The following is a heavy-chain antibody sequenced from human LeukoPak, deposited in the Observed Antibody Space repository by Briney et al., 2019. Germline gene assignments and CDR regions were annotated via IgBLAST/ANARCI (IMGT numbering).Heavy chain of an antibody. J-gene: IGHJ4*02. V-gene: IGHV1-2*02. CDR3: AKDAVTVATPYFDF. Sequence: ASVKVSCKASGYTFTGYYMHWVRQAPGQGLEWMGWINLNSGGTTYAQNFQGRVTMTRDTSISTAYMELSRLRSDDTAVYFCAKDAVTVATPYFDFWGQGTLVTVSS. CDR2: INLNSGGT. CDR1: GYTFTGYY. D-gene: IGHD4-11*01.